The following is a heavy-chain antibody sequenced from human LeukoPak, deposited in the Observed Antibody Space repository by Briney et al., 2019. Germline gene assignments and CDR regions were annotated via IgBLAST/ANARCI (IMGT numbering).Heavy chain of an antibody. CDR1: GFTFSSYA. CDR2: ISYDGSNK. CDR3: AREPISNSRRWFDP. V-gene: IGHV3-30*04. J-gene: IGHJ5*02. D-gene: IGHD4-11*01. Sequence: PGGSLRLSCAASGFTFSSYAMHWVRQAPGKGLEWVAVISYDGSNKYYADSVKGRFTISRDNSKNTLYLQMNSLRAEDTAVYYCAREPISNSRRWFDPWGQGTLVTVSS.